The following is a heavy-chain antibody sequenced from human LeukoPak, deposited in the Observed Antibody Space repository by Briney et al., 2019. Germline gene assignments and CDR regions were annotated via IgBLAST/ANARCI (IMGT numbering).Heavy chain of an antibody. CDR1: GGSISSSSYY. J-gene: IGHJ3*02. CDR3: ARMRSPKMDAFDI. V-gene: IGHV4-39*07. CDR2: IYYSGST. D-gene: IGHD5-24*01. Sequence: QPSETLSLTCTVSGGSISSSSYYWGWIRQPPGKGLEWIGSIYYSGSTYYNPSLKSRVTISVDTSKNQFSLKLSSVTAADTAIYYCARMRSPKMDAFDIWGQGTVLTVSS.